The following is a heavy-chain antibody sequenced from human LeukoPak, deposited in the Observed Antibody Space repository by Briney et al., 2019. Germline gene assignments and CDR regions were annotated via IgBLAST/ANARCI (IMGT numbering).Heavy chain of an antibody. V-gene: IGHV1-2*02. CDR2: FNPNIGGT. CDR1: GFSFTDYY. J-gene: IGHJ5*02. Sequence: GASVKVACKTSGFSFTDYYMHWVRQAPGQGLEWRGWFNPNIGGTSSEQKFQGRVTMTRDTSITTVYMEVNGLTSDDTAMYYCARADRLHGGPYLIGPWGQGTLVTVSS. D-gene: IGHD3-16*01. CDR3: ARADRLHGGPYLIGP.